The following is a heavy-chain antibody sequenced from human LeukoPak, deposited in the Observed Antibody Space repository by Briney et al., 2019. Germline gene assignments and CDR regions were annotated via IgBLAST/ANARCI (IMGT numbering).Heavy chain of an antibody. Sequence: GGSLRLSCAASGFTFSDYYMSWIRQAPGKGLEWVSYISSSSSYTNYADSVKGRFTISRDNAKNTLYLQMNSLRAEDTAVYYCASGLAYNYAYTMGYWGQGTLVTVSS. D-gene: IGHD5-18*01. J-gene: IGHJ4*02. CDR3: ASGLAYNYAYTMGY. CDR1: GFTFSDYY. CDR2: ISSSSSYT. V-gene: IGHV3-11*06.